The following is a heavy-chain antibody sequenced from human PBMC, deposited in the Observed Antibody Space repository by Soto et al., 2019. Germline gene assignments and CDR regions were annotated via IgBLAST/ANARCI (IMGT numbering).Heavy chain of an antibody. CDR3: ANFADAFDY. CDR2: IWDDGSNK. Sequence: GGSLRLSCAASGFTFSSYAMSWVRQAPGKGLEWVAVIWDDGSNKYYADSVKGRFTISRDNSKNTLYLQMNSLRAEDTAVYYCANFADAFDYWGQGTLVTVSS. V-gene: IGHV3-33*08. J-gene: IGHJ4*02. CDR1: GFTFSSYA.